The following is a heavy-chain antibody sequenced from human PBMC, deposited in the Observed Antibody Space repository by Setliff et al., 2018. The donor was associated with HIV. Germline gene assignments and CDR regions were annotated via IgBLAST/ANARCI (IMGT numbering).Heavy chain of an antibody. Sequence: ASVKVSCKASGYKFTGYYLQWVRQAPGQGLEWMAWINPNSADTRIAQKFQDRVTITTDESTNTAYMELRSLRSEDTAVYFCARGIGLIREDFYYYMDVWGPGTTVTVSS. CDR1: GYKFTGYY. V-gene: IGHV1-2*02. D-gene: IGHD6-13*01. CDR2: INPNSADT. J-gene: IGHJ6*02. CDR3: ARGIGLIREDFYYYMDV.